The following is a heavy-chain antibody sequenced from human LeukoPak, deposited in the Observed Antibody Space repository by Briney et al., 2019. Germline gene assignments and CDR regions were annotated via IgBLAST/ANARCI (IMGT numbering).Heavy chain of an antibody. Sequence: ASVKVSCKASGGTFSSYAISWVRLAPGQGLEWVGRINPDSGGTDYAQKFQGRVTMTRDTSIDTAYMELSRLRSDDTAVYYCARGSDYFNFWGQGTLVTVSS. CDR3: ARGSDYFNF. CDR1: GGTFSSYA. J-gene: IGHJ4*02. CDR2: INPDSGGT. V-gene: IGHV1-2*06.